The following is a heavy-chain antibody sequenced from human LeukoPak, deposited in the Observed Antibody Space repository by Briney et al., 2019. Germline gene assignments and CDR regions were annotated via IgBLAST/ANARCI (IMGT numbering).Heavy chain of an antibody. Sequence: SETLSLTCTVSGGSIGSSSYYWGWIRQPPGKGLEWIGEINQSGSTNYNPSLKSRVTISVDTSKNQFSLKLSSVTAADTAVYYCAKFEYSSSRFDPWGQGTLVTVSS. V-gene: IGHV4-39*07. J-gene: IGHJ5*02. CDR3: AKFEYSSSRFDP. CDR1: GGSIGSSSYY. D-gene: IGHD6-6*01. CDR2: INQSGST.